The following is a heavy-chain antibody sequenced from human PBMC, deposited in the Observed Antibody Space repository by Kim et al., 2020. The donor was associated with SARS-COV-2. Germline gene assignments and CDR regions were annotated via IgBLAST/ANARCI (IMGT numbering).Heavy chain of an antibody. CDR3: ARCPVISDSFWFDP. J-gene: IGHJ5*02. CDR1: GGSISSSNW. D-gene: IGHD3-3*02. V-gene: IGHV4-4*02. CDR2: IHHGGKT. Sequence: SETLSLTCAVSGGSISSSNWWNWVRQPPGMGLEWIGEIHHGGKTNYTPSLKSRVIISIDKSTNQFSLNLSSVTAADTAVYFCARCPVISDSFWFDPWGQGTLVTVSS.